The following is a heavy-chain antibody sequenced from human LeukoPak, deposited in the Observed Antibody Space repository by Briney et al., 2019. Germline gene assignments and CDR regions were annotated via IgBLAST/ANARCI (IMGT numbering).Heavy chain of an antibody. J-gene: IGHJ4*02. CDR2: IYYSGST. CDR3: ARDTYYYGSGRLRAHYYFDY. D-gene: IGHD3-10*01. Sequence: SQTLSLTCTVSGGSISSGGYYWSWVRQHPGKGLEWIGYIYYSGSTYYNPSLKSRVTISVDTSKNQFSLKLSSVTAADTAVYYCARDTYYYGSGRLRAHYYFDYWGQGTLVTVSS. V-gene: IGHV4-31*03. CDR1: GGSISSGGYY.